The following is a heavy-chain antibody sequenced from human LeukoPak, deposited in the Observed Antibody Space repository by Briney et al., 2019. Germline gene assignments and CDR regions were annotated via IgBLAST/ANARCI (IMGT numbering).Heavy chain of an antibody. J-gene: IGHJ4*02. CDR3: ARAPRPGYYYDSSGYFL. Sequence: SVKVSCKASGGTFSSYAISWVRQAPGQGLEWMGRIIPIFGTANYAQKFQGRVTITTDESTSTAYMELSSLRSEDTAVYYCARAPRPGYYYDSSGYFLWGQGTLVTVSS. CDR1: GGTFSSYA. CDR2: IIPIFGTA. V-gene: IGHV1-69*05. D-gene: IGHD3-22*01.